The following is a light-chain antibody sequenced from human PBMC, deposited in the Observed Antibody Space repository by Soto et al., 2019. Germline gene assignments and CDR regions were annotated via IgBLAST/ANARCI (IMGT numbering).Light chain of an antibody. J-gene: IGLJ3*02. Sequence: QSVLTQSSSASASLGSSGKLTCTLSSGHSSYIIAWHQQQPGKAPRYLMKVEGSGSYNKGSGVPDRFSGSSSGADRYLTISNLQSEDEADYYCETGDSNTGVFGGGTKLTVL. CDR1: SGHSSYI. CDR3: ETGDSNTGV. CDR2: VEGSGSY. V-gene: IGLV4-60*03.